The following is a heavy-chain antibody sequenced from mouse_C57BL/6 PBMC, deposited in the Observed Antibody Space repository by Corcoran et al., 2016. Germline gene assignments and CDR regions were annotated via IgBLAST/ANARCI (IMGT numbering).Heavy chain of an antibody. CDR2: INPNNGGT. D-gene: IGHD1-1*01. CDR3: ASVPPTTVVSFDY. V-gene: IGHV1-18*01. Sequence: EVQLQQSGPELVKPGASVKIPCKASGYTFTDYNMDRVKQSHGKSLEWIGDINPNNGGTNYNQKFKGKATWTVDKYSSTGYMELRSLTSEDTAVDYCASVPPTTVVSFDYWGQGTTLTVSS. J-gene: IGHJ2*01. CDR1: GYTFTDYN.